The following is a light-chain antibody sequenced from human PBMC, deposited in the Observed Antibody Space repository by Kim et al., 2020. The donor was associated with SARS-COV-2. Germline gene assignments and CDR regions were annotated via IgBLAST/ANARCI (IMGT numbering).Light chain of an antibody. CDR2: QDS. CDR3: QAWDSSTDVV. Sequence: SYELTQPPSVSVSPGQTASITCSGDKWGDKYACWYQQKPGQSPVLVIYQDSKRPSGIPERFSGSNSGNTATLTISGTQAMDEADYYCQAWDSSTDVVFGGGTQLTVL. J-gene: IGLJ2*01. V-gene: IGLV3-1*01. CDR1: KWGDKY.